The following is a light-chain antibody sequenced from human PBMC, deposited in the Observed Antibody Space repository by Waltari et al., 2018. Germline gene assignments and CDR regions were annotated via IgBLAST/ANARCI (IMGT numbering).Light chain of an antibody. V-gene: IGLV1-51*01. CDR3: GTWDSSLSAGV. J-gene: IGLJ3*02. Sequence: QSVLTQPPSVSAAPGQKVTISCSGSSSNIGNNYVSWYQQLPGTAPKLPNYDNNKRPSGIPDRFSGSKSGTSATLGITGLQTGDEADYYCGTWDSSLSAGVFGGGTKLTVL. CDR2: DNN. CDR1: SSNIGNNY.